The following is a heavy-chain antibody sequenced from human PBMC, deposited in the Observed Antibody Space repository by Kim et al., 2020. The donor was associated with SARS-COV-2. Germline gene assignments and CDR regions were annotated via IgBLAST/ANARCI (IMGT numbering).Heavy chain of an antibody. CDR1: GFTFSSYA. D-gene: IGHD5-12*01. CDR2: ISGSGGST. CDR3: AKEDIVEMATITPFFDY. J-gene: IGHJ4*02. V-gene: IGHV3-23*01. Sequence: GGSLRLSCAASGFTFSSYAMSWVRQAPGKGLEWVSAISGSGGSTYYADSVKGRFTISRDNSKNTLYLQMNSLRAEDTAVYYCAKEDIVEMATITPFFDYWGQGTLVTVSS.